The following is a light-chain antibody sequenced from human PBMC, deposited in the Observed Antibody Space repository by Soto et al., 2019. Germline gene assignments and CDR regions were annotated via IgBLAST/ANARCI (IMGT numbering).Light chain of an antibody. V-gene: IGKV3-20*01. CDR2: GSS. CDR1: QSVDSRY. CDR3: QQYENSVPLT. J-gene: IGKJ4*01. Sequence: EIVLTQYPGTLSLSPGERATLSCRASQSVDSRYFAWYQQKLGQAPRLLIDGSSNRATGIPDRFSGSGSGTDFTLTISRLEPEDFAVYHCQQYENSVPLTFGGGTKVEI.